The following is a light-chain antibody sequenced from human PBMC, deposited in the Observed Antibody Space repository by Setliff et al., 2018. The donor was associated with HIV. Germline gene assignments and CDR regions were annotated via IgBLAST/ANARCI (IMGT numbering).Light chain of an antibody. CDR1: SSDVGGYDF. V-gene: IGLV2-14*03. Sequence: QSALTQPASVSGSPGQSITISCIGTSSDVGGYDFVSWYQQRPGKAPKLIIFDVSKRPSGVSHRFSASKSGNTAPLTISGLQTEDEANYFCASYRSPATYVFGIGTKVTVL. CDR2: DVS. J-gene: IGLJ1*01. CDR3: ASYRSPATYV.